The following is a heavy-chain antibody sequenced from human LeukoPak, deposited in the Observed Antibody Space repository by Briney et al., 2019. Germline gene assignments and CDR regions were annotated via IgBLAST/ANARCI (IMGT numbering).Heavy chain of an antibody. D-gene: IGHD6-19*01. Sequence: SETLSLTCAVYGGSFSGYYWSWIRQPPGKGLEWIGEINHSGSTNYNPSLKSRVTISVDTSKNQFSLKLSSVTAADTAVYYCARDLGPGFEIAVAHPGAFDIWGQGTMVTASS. CDR2: INHSGST. CDR1: GGSFSGYY. CDR3: ARDLGPGFEIAVAHPGAFDI. J-gene: IGHJ3*02. V-gene: IGHV4-34*01.